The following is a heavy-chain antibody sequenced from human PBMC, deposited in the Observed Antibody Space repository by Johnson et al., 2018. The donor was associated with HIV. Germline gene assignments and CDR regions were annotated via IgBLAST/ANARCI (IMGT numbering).Heavy chain of an antibody. CDR2: INSHGSST. CDR3: AREGTYEPLHRIYDYGDYPTFDF. Sequence: VQPVESGGGFVQPGGSLRLSCPASGFTFSSYWMHWVRQAPGKGLVWVSRINSHGSSTSYADSVKGRFTISRDNAKNTLYLQVDSLRADDTAVYFCAREGTYEPLHRIYDYGDYPTFDFWGQGTMVTVSS. D-gene: IGHD4-17*01. J-gene: IGHJ3*01. V-gene: IGHV3-74*01. CDR1: GFTFSSYW.